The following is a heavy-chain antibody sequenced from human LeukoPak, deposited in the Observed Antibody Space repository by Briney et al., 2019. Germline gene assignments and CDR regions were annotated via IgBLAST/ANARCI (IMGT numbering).Heavy chain of an antibody. V-gene: IGHV4-39*07. CDR1: GGSISSSSDH. J-gene: IGHJ4*02. D-gene: IGHD5-12*01. CDR3: AGGGPYEVVFDY. CDR2: IYYRGIT. Sequence: SDTLSLPCTVSGGSISSSSDHWGWIRQPPGKGVVWFGNIYYRGITRYHPYFKSRVTISVDTSKNQFSLKLSSVTAADTAVYYCAGGGPYEVVFDYWGQGNLVTVSS.